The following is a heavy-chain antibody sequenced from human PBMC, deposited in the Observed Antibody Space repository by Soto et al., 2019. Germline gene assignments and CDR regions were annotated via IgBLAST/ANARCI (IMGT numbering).Heavy chain of an antibody. Sequence: EVQLVESGGGLVQPGRSLRLSCAASGFTFDDYAMHWVRQAPGKGLEWVSGISWNSGSIGYADSVKGRFTISRDNAKNSLYLQMNSLRAEDTALYYCAKDITCSSTSCYGGFDPWGQGTLVTVSS. V-gene: IGHV3-9*01. D-gene: IGHD2-2*01. CDR3: AKDITCSSTSCYGGFDP. CDR2: ISWNSGSI. J-gene: IGHJ5*02. CDR1: GFTFDDYA.